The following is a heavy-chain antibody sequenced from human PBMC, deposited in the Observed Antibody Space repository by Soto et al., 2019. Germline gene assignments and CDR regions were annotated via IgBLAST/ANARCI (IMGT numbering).Heavy chain of an antibody. CDR2: INHSGST. CDR3: ARGSFKYYDFWSGYSPGWFDP. Sequence: SETLSLTCAVYGGSFSGYYWSWIRQPPGKGLEWIGEINHSGSTNYNPSLKSRATISVDTSKNQFSLKLSSVTAADTAVYYCARGSFKYYDFWSGYSPGWFDPWGQGTLVTVSS. D-gene: IGHD3-3*01. CDR1: GGSFSGYY. V-gene: IGHV4-34*01. J-gene: IGHJ5*02.